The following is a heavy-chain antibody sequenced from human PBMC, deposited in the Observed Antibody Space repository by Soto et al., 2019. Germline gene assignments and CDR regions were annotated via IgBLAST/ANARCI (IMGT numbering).Heavy chain of an antibody. D-gene: IGHD6-25*01. CDR2: IIPIFGTA. Sequence: GGTFSSYAISWVRQAPGQGLEWMGGIIPIFGTANYAQKFQGRVTITADESTSTAYMELSSLRSEDTAVYYCASSPRGDHFDYWGQGTLVTVSS. V-gene: IGHV1-69*01. J-gene: IGHJ4*02. CDR3: ASSPRGDHFDY. CDR1: GGTFSSYA.